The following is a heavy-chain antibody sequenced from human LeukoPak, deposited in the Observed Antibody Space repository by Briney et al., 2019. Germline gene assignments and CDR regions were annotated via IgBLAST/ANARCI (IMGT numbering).Heavy chain of an antibody. CDR1: GGSISSYY. J-gene: IGHJ6*04. Sequence: SETLSLTCTVSGGSISSYYWSWIRQPPGKGLEWIGYIYYSGSTNHNPSLKSRVTISVDTSKNQFSLKLSSVTAADTAVYYCARDQSVRGADYGMDVWGKGTTVTVSS. CDR2: IYYSGST. D-gene: IGHD3-10*01. V-gene: IGHV4-59*01. CDR3: ARDQSVRGADYGMDV.